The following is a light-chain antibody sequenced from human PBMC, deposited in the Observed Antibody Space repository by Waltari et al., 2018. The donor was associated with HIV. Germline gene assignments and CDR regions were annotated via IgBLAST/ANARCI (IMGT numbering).Light chain of an antibody. CDR1: SSNIGNNY. J-gene: IGLJ3*02. CDR3: GTWDSSLSAGWV. V-gene: IGLV1-51*01. CDR2: ANN. Sequence: QSVLTQPPSVSAAPGQKVTISCSGSSSNIGNNYVSWYQQLPGTAPKLLIYANNKRPSGIPDRVSGSKSGTAATLGITGLQTGDEADYYCGTWDSSLSAGWVFGGGTKLTVL.